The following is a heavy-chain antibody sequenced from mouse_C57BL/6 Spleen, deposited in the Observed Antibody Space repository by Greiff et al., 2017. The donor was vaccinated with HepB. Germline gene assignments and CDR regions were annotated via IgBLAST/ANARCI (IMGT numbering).Heavy chain of an antibody. CDR3: ARGVYGSSYLWYFDV. Sequence: EVQLQQSGPELVKPGASVKMSCKASGYTFTDYNMHWVKQSHGKSLEWIGYINPNNGGTSYNQKFKGKATLTVNKSSSTAYMELRSLTSEDSAVYYCARGVYGSSYLWYFDVWGTGTTVTVSS. CDR1: GYTFTDYN. V-gene: IGHV1-22*01. J-gene: IGHJ1*03. D-gene: IGHD1-1*01. CDR2: INPNNGGT.